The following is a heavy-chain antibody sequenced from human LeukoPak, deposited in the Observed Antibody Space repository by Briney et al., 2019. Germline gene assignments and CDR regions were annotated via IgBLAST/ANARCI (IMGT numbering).Heavy chain of an antibody. Sequence: GGSLRLSCAASGFTFSSYAMSWVRQAPGKGLEWVSAISGSGGSTYYADSVKGRFTISRDNSKSTLYLQMNSLRAEDTAVYYCAKMATISGEKNWFDPWGQGTLVTVSS. CDR3: AKMATISGEKNWFDP. CDR1: GFTFSSYA. J-gene: IGHJ5*02. V-gene: IGHV3-23*01. CDR2: ISGSGGST. D-gene: IGHD5-24*01.